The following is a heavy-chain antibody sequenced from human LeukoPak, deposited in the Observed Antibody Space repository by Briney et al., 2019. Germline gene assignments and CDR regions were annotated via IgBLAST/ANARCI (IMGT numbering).Heavy chain of an antibody. Sequence: QPGRSLRLSCAASGFTFSSYAVHWVRQAPGKGLEWVALISYPGNNEYYADSVKGRFTISRDNPKNTLYLQVNSLRADDTAVYYCARAVDRYYYYYGMDVWGQGTTVTVSS. CDR1: GFTFSSYA. V-gene: IGHV3-30-3*01. CDR2: ISYPGNNE. D-gene: IGHD2-15*01. CDR3: ARAVDRYYYYYGMDV. J-gene: IGHJ6*02.